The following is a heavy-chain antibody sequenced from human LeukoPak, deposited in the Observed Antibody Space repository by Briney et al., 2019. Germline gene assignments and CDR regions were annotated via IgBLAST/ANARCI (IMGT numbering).Heavy chain of an antibody. CDR2: ISASGAST. CDR3: ARHYYASQSPFDC. CDR1: AFTFSTHA. D-gene: IGHD3-10*01. V-gene: IGHV3-23*01. Sequence: GGSLRLSCAASAFTFSTHAMGWVRQAPGKGLERVSGISASGASTYSADSVKGRFTISRDNSKNTLYLQLKSLRAEDTAAYYCARHYYASQSPFDCWGQGTLVTVSS. J-gene: IGHJ4*02.